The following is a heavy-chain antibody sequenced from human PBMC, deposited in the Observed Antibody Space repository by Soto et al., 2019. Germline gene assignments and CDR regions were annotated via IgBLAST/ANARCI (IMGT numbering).Heavy chain of an antibody. CDR1: GGSFSGNY. CDR3: ARGRENVVVPAAMLDYYYGMDV. Sequence: SETLSLTCAVYGGSFSGNYWSWIRQPPGKGLEWIGEINHSGSTNYNPSLKSRVTISVDTSKNQFSLKLSSVTAADTAVYYCARGRENVVVPAAMLDYYYGMDVWGQGTTVTVS. V-gene: IGHV4-34*01. J-gene: IGHJ6*02. CDR2: INHSGST. D-gene: IGHD2-2*01.